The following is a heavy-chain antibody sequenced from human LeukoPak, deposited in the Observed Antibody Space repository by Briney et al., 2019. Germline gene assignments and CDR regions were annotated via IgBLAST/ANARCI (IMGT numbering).Heavy chain of an antibody. D-gene: IGHD2-2*01. J-gene: IGHJ4*02. V-gene: IGHV3-15*01. Sequence: PGGSLRLSCAASGFTFSDAWMSWVRQAPGKGLEWVGRIKSKTDGGTTDYAAPVKGRFTISRDDSKNTLYLQMNSLKTEDTAVYYCTTDPFHCSRTGCLFRDRTDGPFERGYYYFDYWGQGTLVTVSS. CDR2: IKSKTDGGTT. CDR1: GFTFSDAW. CDR3: TTDPFHCSRTGCLFRDRTDGPFERGYYYFDY.